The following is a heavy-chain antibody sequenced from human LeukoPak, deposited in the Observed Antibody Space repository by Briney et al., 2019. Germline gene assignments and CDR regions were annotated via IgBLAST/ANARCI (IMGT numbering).Heavy chain of an antibody. CDR1: GGSISSYY. V-gene: IGHV4-59*01. D-gene: IGHD6-25*01. J-gene: IGHJ6*03. Sequence: SETLSLTCTVSGGSISSYYWSWIRQPPGKGLEWIGYIYYSGSTNYNPSLKSRVTISVDTSKNQFSLKLSSVTAADTAVYYCARGGGLNYYYYYMDVWGKGTTVTVSS. CDR3: ARGGGLNYYYYYMDV. CDR2: IYYSGST.